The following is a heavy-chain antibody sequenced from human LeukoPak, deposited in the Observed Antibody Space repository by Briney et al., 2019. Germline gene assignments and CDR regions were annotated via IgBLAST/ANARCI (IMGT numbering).Heavy chain of an antibody. D-gene: IGHD4-23*01. CDR3: ARRVVNNRNWYFDL. J-gene: IGHJ2*01. Sequence: GESLKISCKGSGYSFTRKWIGWVRQMTGKGLEWMAIIYPGDSDTTYSPSFQGQVTISADKSINTAYLQWSSLKASDTAMYYCARRVVNNRNWYFDLWGRGTLVTVSS. CDR2: IYPGDSDT. V-gene: IGHV5-51*01. CDR1: GYSFTRKW.